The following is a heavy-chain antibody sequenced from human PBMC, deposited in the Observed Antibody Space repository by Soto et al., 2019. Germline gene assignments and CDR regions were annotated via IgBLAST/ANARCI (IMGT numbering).Heavy chain of an antibody. Sequence: SQALCVPRAGSGGMARAYYWRVFRQPPGKRMEWIGEINHSGSTNYNPSLKSRVTISVDTSKNQFSLKLSSVTAADKAVYYCASVYYAFRKYQQYYY. V-gene: IGHV4-34*01. CDR1: GGMARAYY. CDR3: ASVYYAFRKYQQYYY. CDR2: INHSGST. J-gene: IGHJ6*01. D-gene: IGHD3-10*01.